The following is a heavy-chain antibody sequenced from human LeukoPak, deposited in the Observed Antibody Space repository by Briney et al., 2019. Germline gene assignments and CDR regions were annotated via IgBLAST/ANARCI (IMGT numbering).Heavy chain of an antibody. J-gene: IGHJ4*02. CDR3: ARQGGNYYDSSGYYLPFDY. V-gene: IGHV4-39*01. D-gene: IGHD3-22*01. Sequence: SETLSLTCTVSGGSISSSSYYRGWIRQPPGKGLEWIGSIYYSGSTYYNPSLKSRVTISVDTSKNQFSLKLSSVTAADTAVYYCARQGGNYYDSSGYYLPFDYWGQGTLVTVSS. CDR2: IYYSGST. CDR1: GGSISSSSYY.